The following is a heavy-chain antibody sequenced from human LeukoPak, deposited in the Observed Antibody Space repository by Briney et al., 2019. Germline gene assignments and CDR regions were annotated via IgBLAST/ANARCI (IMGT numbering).Heavy chain of an antibody. CDR1: GFTFSSYG. Sequence: GGSLRLSCAVSGFTFSSYGMHWVRQAPGKGLEWVAVISYDGNNKYYADSVKGRFTISRDNSKNTLYLQMNGLRAEDTAVYYCAKDSGYSSRSTFQHWGQGTLVTVSS. D-gene: IGHD5-18*01. J-gene: IGHJ1*01. CDR3: AKDSGYSSRSTFQH. CDR2: ISYDGNNK. V-gene: IGHV3-30*18.